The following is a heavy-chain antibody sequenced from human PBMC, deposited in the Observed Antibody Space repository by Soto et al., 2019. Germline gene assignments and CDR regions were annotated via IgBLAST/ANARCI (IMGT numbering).Heavy chain of an antibody. Sequence: GESLKISCKGSGYSFTSYWIGWVRQMPGKGLEWMGIIHPGDSDTRYSPPFQGQVTISADKSISTAYLQWSSLKASDTAMYYCARSRYCSSTSCYTGPFSSQYGMDVWGQGTTVTVSS. CDR1: GYSFTSYW. J-gene: IGHJ6*02. CDR3: ARSRYCSSTSCYTGPFSSQYGMDV. CDR2: IHPGDSDT. D-gene: IGHD2-2*02. V-gene: IGHV5-51*01.